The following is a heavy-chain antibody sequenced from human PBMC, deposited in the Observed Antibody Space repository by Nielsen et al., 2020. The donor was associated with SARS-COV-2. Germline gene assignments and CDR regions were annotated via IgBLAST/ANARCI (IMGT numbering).Heavy chain of an antibody. CDR3: AKHRWGHFYDSIDY. D-gene: IGHD3-22*01. Sequence: GGSLRLSCAASGFTFNNYHMSWVRQAPEKGLEWVSSISDGDDSTYYADSVKGRFTISRDNSKNTLYLQMNSLRAEDTAVYYCAKHRWGHFYDSIDYWGQGNLVTVSS. CDR1: GFTFNNYH. CDR2: ISDGDDST. J-gene: IGHJ4*02. V-gene: IGHV3-23*01.